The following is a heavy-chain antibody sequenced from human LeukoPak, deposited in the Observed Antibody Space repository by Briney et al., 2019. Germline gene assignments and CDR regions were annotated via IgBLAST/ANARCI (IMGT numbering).Heavy chain of an antibody. J-gene: IGHJ4*02. CDR3: AHKDGSNHFDY. CDR1: GFSLSTSGVG. CDR2: IPWNDDK. V-gene: IGHV2-5*01. D-gene: IGHD5-24*01. Sequence: SGPTLVNPTQTLTLTCTFSGFSLSTSGVGVGWIRQPPGKALEWLALIPWNDDKRYSPSLRSRLTITRDTSKNQVVLTMTNVDPVDTATYFCAHKDGSNHFDYWGQGTLVTVSS.